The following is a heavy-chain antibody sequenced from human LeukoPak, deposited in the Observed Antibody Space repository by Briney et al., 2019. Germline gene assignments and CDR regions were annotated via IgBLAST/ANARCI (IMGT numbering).Heavy chain of an antibody. Sequence: SVKVSCKVSGYTLTELSMHWVRQAPGIGLEWMGGFDPEDGETIYAQKFQGRVTMTEDTSTDTAYMELSSLRSEDTAVYYCATIIVVPAAPFDYWGQGTLVTVSS. CDR3: ATIIVVPAAPFDY. D-gene: IGHD2-2*01. CDR2: FDPEDGET. J-gene: IGHJ4*02. CDR1: GYTLTELS. V-gene: IGHV1-24*01.